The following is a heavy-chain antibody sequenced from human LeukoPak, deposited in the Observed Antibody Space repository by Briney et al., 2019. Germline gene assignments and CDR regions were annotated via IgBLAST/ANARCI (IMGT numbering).Heavy chain of an antibody. CDR2: FDLEDGET. CDR1: GYTLTELS. CDR3: ATGAPYCSSTSCPRGFDP. J-gene: IGHJ5*02. Sequence: GASVKVSCKVSGYTLTELSMHWVRQAPGKGLEWMGGFDLEDGETIYAQKFQGRVTMTEDTSTDTAYMELSSLRSEDTAVYYCATGAPYCSSTSCPRGFDPWGQGTLVTVSS. D-gene: IGHD2-2*01. V-gene: IGHV1-24*01.